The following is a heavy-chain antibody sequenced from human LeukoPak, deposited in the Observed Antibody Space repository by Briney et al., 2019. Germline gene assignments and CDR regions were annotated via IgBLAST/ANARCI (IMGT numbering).Heavy chain of an antibody. J-gene: IGHJ6*02. CDR2: IDYTGSS. V-gene: IGHV4-38-2*02. CDR3: ARRVSAFFYGMDV. Sequence: PSETLSLTCTVSGYSISSGYYWGWIRQPPGKGLEWIGYIDYTGSSNYNPSLKSRVSISVDTSKNQLSLKLSSVTAADTAVYYCARRVSAFFYGMDVWGQGTTVTVSS. D-gene: IGHD2-21*01. CDR1: GYSISSGYY.